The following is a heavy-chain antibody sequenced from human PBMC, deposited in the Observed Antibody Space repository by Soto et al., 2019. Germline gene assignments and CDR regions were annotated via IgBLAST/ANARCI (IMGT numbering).Heavy chain of an antibody. J-gene: IGHJ6*02. CDR2: ISGSGCST. V-gene: IGHV3-23*01. CDR1: GFTFSSYA. D-gene: IGHD3-9*01. CDR3: AKNVWGITIFGGMDV. Sequence: EVQLLESGGGLVQPGGSLRLSCSASGFTFSSYAMSWVRQAPGKGVEWVSAISGSGCSTYYEDSVKGRFTITRDNSKNTLYLQMNSLRAEDTAVYYCAKNVWGITIFGGMDVWGQGTTVTVSS.